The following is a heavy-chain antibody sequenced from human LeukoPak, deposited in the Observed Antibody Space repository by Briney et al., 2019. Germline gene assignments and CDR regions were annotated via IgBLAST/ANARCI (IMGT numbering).Heavy chain of an antibody. CDR2: ISDYTGNT. V-gene: IGHV1-18*01. CDR3: ARESITGDRDFDH. Sequence: GASVKVSCQASGYTFTSYGISWVRQAPGQGLEWMGRISDYTGNTNYAQKLQGRVTMTTDTSTSTAYMELRSLRSDDTAVYYCARESITGDRDFDHWGQGTLITVSS. D-gene: IGHD7-27*01. J-gene: IGHJ4*02. CDR1: GYTFTSYG.